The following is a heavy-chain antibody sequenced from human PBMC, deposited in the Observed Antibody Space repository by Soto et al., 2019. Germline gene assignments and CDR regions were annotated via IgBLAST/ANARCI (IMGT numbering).Heavy chain of an antibody. V-gene: IGHV5-51*01. Sequence: PGESLKISCKGSGYTFTNYWIDWVRQMPGKGLEWMGIIYPGDSNTKYSPSFQGQVTISADKSTSTAFLQWSALKASDTATYYCARHGRNTMIAQLRHYAMDVWGQGATVTVSS. J-gene: IGHJ6*02. D-gene: IGHD3-22*01. CDR2: IYPGDSNT. CDR1: GYTFTNYW. CDR3: ARHGRNTMIAQLRHYAMDV.